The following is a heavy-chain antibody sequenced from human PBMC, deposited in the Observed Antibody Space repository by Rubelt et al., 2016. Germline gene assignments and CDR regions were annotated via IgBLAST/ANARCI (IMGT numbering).Heavy chain of an antibody. Sequence: GGSLRLSCAASGFTFSDHCMSWVRQAPGQGLEWVANINQDGSEKKYVDSVKGRFTISRDNAKNSLFLQMSSLRAEDTAVYYCARAPQVYCSYGLEVWGQGTTVTVSS. CDR3: ARAPQVYCSYGLEV. J-gene: IGHJ6*02. CDR1: GFTFSDHC. CDR2: INQDGSEK. V-gene: IGHV3-7*03. D-gene: IGHD5/OR15-5a*01.